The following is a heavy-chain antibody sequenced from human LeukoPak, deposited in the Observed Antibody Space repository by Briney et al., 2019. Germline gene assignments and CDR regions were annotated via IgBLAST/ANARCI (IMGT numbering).Heavy chain of an antibody. CDR1: GFTVSSNY. J-gene: IGHJ4*02. Sequence: GGSLRLSCAASGFTVSSNYMSWVRQAPGKGLEWVSVIYSGGSTYYADFVKGRFTISRDNSKNTLYLQMNSLRAEDTAVYYCARYLYSSGWYFDYWGQGTLVTVSS. D-gene: IGHD6-19*01. V-gene: IGHV3-53*01. CDR3: ARYLYSSGWYFDY. CDR2: IYSGGST.